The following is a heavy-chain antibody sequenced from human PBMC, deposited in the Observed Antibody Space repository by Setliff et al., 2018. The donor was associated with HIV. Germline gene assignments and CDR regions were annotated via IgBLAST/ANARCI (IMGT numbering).Heavy chain of an antibody. D-gene: IGHD2-2*01. CDR1: GGPLSSDNW. Sequence: PSETLSLTCAVSGGPLSSDNWWTWVRQPPGKGLEWIGEIYHTEYTNYSPSLRSRVSMSVDRSKNQFSLNLTSVTAADTAVYYCARGHCSGTNCYGVDYYGMDVWGQGTTVTVSS. CDR2: IYHTEYT. CDR3: ARGHCSGTNCYGVDYYGMDV. J-gene: IGHJ6*02. V-gene: IGHV4-4*02.